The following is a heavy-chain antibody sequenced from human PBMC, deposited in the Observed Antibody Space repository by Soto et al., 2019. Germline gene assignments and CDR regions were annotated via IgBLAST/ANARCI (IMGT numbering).Heavy chain of an antibody. J-gene: IGHJ6*02. CDR3: ARGHSTDCSNGVCSFFYNHEMDV. D-gene: IGHD2-8*01. Sequence: ASVKVSCKASGYSFTDYHIHWVRQDPGQGLEWLGRINPKSGGTSTAQKFQGWVTMAMDRSISTVYMELTRLRSDDTAVYFCARGHSTDCSNGVCSFFYNHEMDVWGQGTTVTVSS. V-gene: IGHV1-2*04. CDR1: GYSFTDYH. CDR2: INPKSGGT.